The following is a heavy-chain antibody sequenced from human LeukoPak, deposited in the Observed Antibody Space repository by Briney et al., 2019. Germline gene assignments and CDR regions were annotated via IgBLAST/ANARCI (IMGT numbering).Heavy chain of an antibody. CDR2: ISAYNGNT. V-gene: IGHV1-18*01. D-gene: IGHD3-10*01. J-gene: IGHJ5*02. CDR1: GYTFTSYG. Sequence: GASVKVSCRASGYTFTSYGISWVRQAPGQGLEWMGWISAYNGNTNYAQKLQGRVTMTTDTSTSTAYMELRSLRSDDTAVYYCASVIWFGELYPWGQGTLVTVSS. CDR3: ASVIWFGELYP.